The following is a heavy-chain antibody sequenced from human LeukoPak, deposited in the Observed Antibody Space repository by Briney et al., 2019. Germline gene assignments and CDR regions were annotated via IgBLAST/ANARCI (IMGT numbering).Heavy chain of an antibody. D-gene: IGHD3-22*01. CDR1: GGSISSSSYY. Sequence: SETLSLTCTVSGGSISSSSYYWGWIRQPPGKGLEWIGSIYYSGSTYYNPSLKSRVTISVDTSKNQFSLKLSSVTAADTAVYYCARLPTDSSVDYWGQGTLVTVSS. CDR3: ARLPTDSSVDY. J-gene: IGHJ4*02. CDR2: IYYSGST. V-gene: IGHV4-39*01.